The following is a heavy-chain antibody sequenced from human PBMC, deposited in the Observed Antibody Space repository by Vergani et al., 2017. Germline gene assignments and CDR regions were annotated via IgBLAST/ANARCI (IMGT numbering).Heavy chain of an antibody. Sequence: QVQLQEWGAGLLKTSETLSLTCGVSGGSFSDYYWSWIRQAPGIGLEWIGEANHGGSTNYNPSLKSRVSISVDTSKNQFSLQLPSVTAADSALYFCASIARAPTRRNPPPDYWGQGILVTVSS. J-gene: IGHJ4*02. CDR2: ANHGGST. CDR3: ASIARAPTRRNPPPDY. D-gene: IGHD3-16*02. CDR1: GGSFSDYY. V-gene: IGHV4-34*01.